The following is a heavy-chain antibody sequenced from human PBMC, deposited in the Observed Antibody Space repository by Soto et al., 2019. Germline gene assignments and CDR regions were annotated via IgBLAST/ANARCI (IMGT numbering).Heavy chain of an antibody. J-gene: IGHJ5*02. V-gene: IGHV3-9*01. CDR3: AKGRGGYGHNWFDP. CDR1: GFTFDDYA. Sequence: EVQLVESGGGLVQPGRSLRLSCAASGFTFDDYAMHWVRQAPGKGLEGVSGISWNSGSIGYADSVKGRFTISRDNAKNSLYLQMNSLRAEDTALYYCAKGRGGYGHNWFDPWGQGTLVTVSS. D-gene: IGHD1-1*01. CDR2: ISWNSGSI.